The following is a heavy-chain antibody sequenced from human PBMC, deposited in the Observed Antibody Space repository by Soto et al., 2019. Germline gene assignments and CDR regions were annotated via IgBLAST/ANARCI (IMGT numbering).Heavy chain of an antibody. J-gene: IGHJ4*02. CDR2: IYQSGST. D-gene: IGHD6-19*01. V-gene: IGHV4-4*02. Sequence: QVQLQESGPGLVKPSGTLSLTCAVSGGSISSSNWWSWVRQPPGKGLEGIGEIYQSGSTNYNLSLKSRVTISVDKYKNQFSLKLSSVTAADTAVYYCARFTRIAVAGRYFDYWGQGTLVTVSS. CDR1: GGSISSSNW. CDR3: ARFTRIAVAGRYFDY.